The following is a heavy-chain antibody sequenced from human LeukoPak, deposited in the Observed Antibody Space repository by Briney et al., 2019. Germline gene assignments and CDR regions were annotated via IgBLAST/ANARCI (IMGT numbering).Heavy chain of an antibody. CDR2: ISSSSSYI. Sequence: TGGSLRLPCAASGFTFSSYSMNWVRQAPGKGLEWVSSISSSSSYIYYADSVKGRFTISRDNAKNSLYLQMNSPRAEDTAVYYCAGVVGATLFDYWGQGTLVTVSS. V-gene: IGHV3-21*01. CDR3: AGVVGATLFDY. J-gene: IGHJ4*02. D-gene: IGHD1-26*01. CDR1: GFTFSSYS.